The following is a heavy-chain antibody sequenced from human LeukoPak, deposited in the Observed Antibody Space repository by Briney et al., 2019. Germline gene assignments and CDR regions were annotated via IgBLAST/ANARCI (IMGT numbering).Heavy chain of an antibody. CDR1: GYTFTTYG. CDR3: ARDYGSGSYRFDY. V-gene: IGHV1-18*01. Sequence: ASVKVSCKASGYTFTTYGISWVRQAPGQGLEWMGWIDAYNGNTKYAQKLQGRVSMTTDTSTSTVYMELRSLRSDDTAVYYCARDYGSGSYRFDYWGQGTLVTVSS. J-gene: IGHJ4*02. D-gene: IGHD3-10*01. CDR2: IDAYNGNT.